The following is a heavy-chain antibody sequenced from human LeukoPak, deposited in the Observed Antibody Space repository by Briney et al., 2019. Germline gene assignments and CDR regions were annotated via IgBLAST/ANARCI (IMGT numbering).Heavy chain of an antibody. V-gene: IGHV3-23*01. CDR2: ISATGGTT. J-gene: IGHJ4*02. CDR3: AKPARTDYADY. Sequence: GGSLRLSCAASGFTFSSYGMSWVRQAPGKGLEWVSAISATGGTTYYADSVKGRFTISRDNSKNTLFLQMNSLRAEDTAVYYCAKPARTDYADYWGQGALVTVSS. D-gene: IGHD1-14*01. CDR1: GFTFSSYG.